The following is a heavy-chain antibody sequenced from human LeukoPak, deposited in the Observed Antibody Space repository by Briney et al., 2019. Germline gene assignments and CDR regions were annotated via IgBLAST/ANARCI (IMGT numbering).Heavy chain of an antibody. CDR3: ARDRGASRSDC. CDR1: GVTFSANY. CDR2: IYSGGTT. D-gene: IGHD3-10*01. Sequence: GGSLTLSCAASGVTFSANYMSWVRQAPGKGLEWISVIYSGGTTYYEDSVKGRFTISRDNSKNTLSLQMNSLSAEDTAVYYCARDRGASRSDCWGQGTLVTVSS. J-gene: IGHJ4*02. V-gene: IGHV3-66*01.